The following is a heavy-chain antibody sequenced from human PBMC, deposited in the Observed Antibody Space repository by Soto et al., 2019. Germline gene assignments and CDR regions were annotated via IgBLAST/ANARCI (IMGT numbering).Heavy chain of an antibody. CDR2: IYYSGST. CDR1: GGSISSYY. CDR3: ARLESGSCYHD. J-gene: IGHJ4*02. Sequence: PSETLSLTCTVSGGSISSYYWSWIRQPPGKGLEWIGYIYYSGSTNYNPSLKSRVTISVDTSKNQFSLKLSSVTAADTAVYYCARLESGSCYHDWGQGTLVTVSS. D-gene: IGHD1-26*01. V-gene: IGHV4-59*01.